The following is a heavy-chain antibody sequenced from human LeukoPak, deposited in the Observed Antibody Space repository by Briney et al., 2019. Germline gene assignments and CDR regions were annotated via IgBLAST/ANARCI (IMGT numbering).Heavy chain of an antibody. Sequence: GGSLRLSCAASGFTFSSYAMSWVRQAPGKGLEWVSAISGSGGSTYYADSVKGRFTISRDDSKNTLYLQMNSLRAEDTAVYYCAKSGWNYGDYFDYWGQGTLVTVSS. CDR3: AKSGWNYGDYFDY. J-gene: IGHJ4*02. CDR1: GFTFSSYA. D-gene: IGHD1-7*01. CDR2: ISGSGGST. V-gene: IGHV3-23*01.